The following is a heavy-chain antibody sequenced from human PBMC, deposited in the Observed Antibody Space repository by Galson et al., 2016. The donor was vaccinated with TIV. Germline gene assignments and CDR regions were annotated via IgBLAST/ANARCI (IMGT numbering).Heavy chain of an antibody. V-gene: IGHV3-30-3*01. CDR3: ARARSTTRFGMDV. Sequence: SLRLSCAASGLTLNNYAIHWVRQAPGKGLEWVATISYDGGYRSYADSVKGRFTIYSDKSAHSLALQMDSLRPEDTGVYYCARARSTTRFGMDVWGQGVTVTVSS. CDR2: ISYDGGYR. D-gene: IGHD6-13*01. J-gene: IGHJ6*02. CDR1: GLTLNNYA.